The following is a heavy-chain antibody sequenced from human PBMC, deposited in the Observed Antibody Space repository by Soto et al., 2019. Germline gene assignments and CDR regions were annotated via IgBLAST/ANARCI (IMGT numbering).Heavy chain of an antibody. CDR3: ARGSYGLPY. Sequence: VQLVQSGAEVKKHADSVKVSCKASGYTFTSYDINWVRQATVQGLEWMGWMNPNSGNTGYAQKFQGRVTMTRNTSISTAYMALSTLRSGDTAVYYSARGSYGLPYWGQGNLVTVSS. V-gene: IGHV1-8*01. J-gene: IGHJ4*02. CDR1: GYTFTSYD. D-gene: IGHD5-18*01. CDR2: MNPNSGNT.